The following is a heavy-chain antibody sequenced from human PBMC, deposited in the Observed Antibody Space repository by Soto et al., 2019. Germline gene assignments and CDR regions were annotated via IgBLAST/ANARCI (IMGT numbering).Heavy chain of an antibody. CDR1: GFTFSDHY. CDR2: TRNKANSYTT. J-gene: IGHJ6*02. V-gene: IGHV3-72*01. D-gene: IGHD6-13*01. Sequence: GGSLRLSCAASGFTFSDHYMDWVRQAPGKGLEWVGRTRNKANSYTTEYAASVKGRFTISRDDSKNSLYLQMNSLKTEDTAVYYCAREARIAAAGSGYYYYGMDVWGQGTTVTVSS. CDR3: AREARIAAAGSGYYYYGMDV.